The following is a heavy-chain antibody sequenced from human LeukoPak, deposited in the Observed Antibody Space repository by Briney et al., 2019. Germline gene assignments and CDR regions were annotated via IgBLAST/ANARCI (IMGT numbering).Heavy chain of an antibody. Sequence: SETLSLTCTVSGYSISSGYYWGWIRQPPGKGLEWIGSIYYSGSTYYNPSLKSRVTISVDTSKNQFSLKLSSVTAADTAVYYCARHPLGYLNYDSSGYYFDYWGQGTLVTVSS. V-gene: IGHV4-38-2*02. J-gene: IGHJ4*02. D-gene: IGHD3-22*01. CDR1: GYSISSGYY. CDR2: IYYSGST. CDR3: ARHPLGYLNYDSSGYYFDY.